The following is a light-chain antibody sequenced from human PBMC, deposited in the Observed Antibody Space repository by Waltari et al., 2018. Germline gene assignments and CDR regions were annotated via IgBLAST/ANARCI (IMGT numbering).Light chain of an antibody. V-gene: IGKV1-39*01. CDR1: QAISVY. CDR2: AAY. Sequence: IQMTQSPSSLSASVGDTITITCRASQAISVYVNWYQQKPGKAPRLLVYAAYSLQSGVPSRFSGRGSGTEFTLTISSLQPEDFATYYCQQSATALGITFGQGTRLDI. J-gene: IGKJ5*01. CDR3: QQSATALGIT.